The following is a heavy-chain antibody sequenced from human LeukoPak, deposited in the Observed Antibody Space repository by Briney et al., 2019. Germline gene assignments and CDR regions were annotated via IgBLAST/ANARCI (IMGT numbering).Heavy chain of an antibody. CDR2: ISGSGGST. J-gene: IGHJ4*02. Sequence: LPGGSLRLSCAASGFTFRSYAMSWVRQAPGKGLEWVSAISGSGGSTYYADSVKGRFTISRDNSKNPLYLQMNSLRAEDTAVYYCGREYASSGYCDSWGQGTLVTVSS. V-gene: IGHV3-23*01. CDR1: GFTFRSYA. CDR3: GREYASSGYCDS. D-gene: IGHD3-22*01.